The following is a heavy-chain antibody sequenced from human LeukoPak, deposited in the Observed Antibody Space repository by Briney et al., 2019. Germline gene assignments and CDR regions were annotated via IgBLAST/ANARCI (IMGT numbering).Heavy chain of an antibody. V-gene: IGHV3-30-3*01. CDR1: GCTFSSYA. CDR3: ARDQYYDSSGSDAFDV. D-gene: IGHD3-22*01. CDR2: ISYDGNDK. Sequence: GGSLRLSCAASGCTFSSYAMHWVRQAPGKGLEWVAVISYDGNDKYHADSVKGRFTISRDNSKNTLYLQMNSLRADDTAVYYCARDQYYDSSGSDAFDVWGQGTMVTVSS. J-gene: IGHJ3*01.